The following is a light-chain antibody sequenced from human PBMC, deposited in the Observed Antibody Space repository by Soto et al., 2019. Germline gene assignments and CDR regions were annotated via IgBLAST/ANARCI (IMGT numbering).Light chain of an antibody. J-gene: IGLJ3*02. CDR2: IKSDGSH. CDR3: QTWGTGIQGV. V-gene: IGLV4-69*01. Sequence: QSVLTQSPSASASLGASVNLTCTLSSGHSSNAIAWHQQRPQKGPRYLMKIKSDGSHTKGDGIPDRFSGSSSGTERHLIISSLQSEDEADYYCQTWGTGIQGVFGGGTKLTVL. CDR1: SGHSSNA.